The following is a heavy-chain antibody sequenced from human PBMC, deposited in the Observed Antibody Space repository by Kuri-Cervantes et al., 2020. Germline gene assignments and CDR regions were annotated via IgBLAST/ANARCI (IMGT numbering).Heavy chain of an antibody. V-gene: IGHV4-39*01. CDR2: IYYSGST. CDR1: GGSISSSSYY. J-gene: IGHJ6*02. D-gene: IGHD3-10*01. CDR3: ARVRLGYYYGSRYYYGMDV. Sequence: SETLSLTCTVSGGSISSSSYYWGWIRQPPGKGLEWIGSIYYSGSTYYNPSLKSRITMSVDTSKNQFSLKLSSVTAADTAVYYCARVRLGYYYGSRYYYGMDVWGQGTTVTVSS.